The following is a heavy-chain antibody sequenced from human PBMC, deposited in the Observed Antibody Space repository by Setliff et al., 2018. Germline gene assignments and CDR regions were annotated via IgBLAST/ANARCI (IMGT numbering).Heavy chain of an antibody. CDR3: ARHVGPADRADYFQH. Sequence: PSETLSLTCTVAGGSISSTSYYWDWIRQPPGKGREWIVYIYYSGSTNYNPSLKSRVTISVDSSKNQFSLNLNSVPAAATGVYYCARHVGPADRADYFQHWGQGTLVTVSS. J-gene: IGHJ1*01. V-gene: IGHV4-39*01. CDR1: GGSISSTSYY. CDR2: IYYSGST.